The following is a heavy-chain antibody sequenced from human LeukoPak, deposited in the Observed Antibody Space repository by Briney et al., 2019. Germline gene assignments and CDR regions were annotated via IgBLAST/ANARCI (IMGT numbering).Heavy chain of an antibody. V-gene: IGHV3-66*04. D-gene: IGHD4/OR15-4a*01. CDR2: IYSGDST. CDR1: GFTVSSNY. Sequence: GGSLRLSCAASGFTVSSNYMSWVRQAPGKGLEWVSVIYSGDSTYYVDSVKGRFTISRDNSKNTLYLQMNSLRAEDTAVYYCARRAGAYSHPYDYWGQGTLVTVSS. CDR3: ARRAGAYSHPYDY. J-gene: IGHJ4*02.